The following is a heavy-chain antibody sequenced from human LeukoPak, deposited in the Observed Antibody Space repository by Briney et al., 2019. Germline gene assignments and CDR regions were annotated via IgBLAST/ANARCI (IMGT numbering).Heavy chain of an antibody. Sequence: SQTLSLTCAISGDSVSSNSAAWNWIRQSPSRGLEWLGRTYYRSKWYNDYAVSVKSRITINPDTSKNQFSLKLSSVTAADTAVYYCASLWFGISNWFDPGGQGTLVTVSS. D-gene: IGHD3-10*01. CDR1: GDSVSSNSAA. J-gene: IGHJ5*02. V-gene: IGHV6-1*01. CDR2: TYYRSKWYN. CDR3: ASLWFGISNWFDP.